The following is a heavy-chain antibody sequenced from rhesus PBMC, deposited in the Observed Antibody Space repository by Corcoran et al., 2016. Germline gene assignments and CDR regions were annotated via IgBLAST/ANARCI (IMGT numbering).Heavy chain of an antibody. V-gene: IGHV4-81*01. J-gene: IGHJ4*01. D-gene: IGHD1-14*01. CDR3: ARARIAGTGLDY. CDR1: GGSISGYY. CDR2: IDGNSAGT. Sequence: QVQLQESGPGLVKPSETLSLTCTVSGGSISGYYWSWIRQPPGKGLEWIGNIDGNSAGTNYNPSLKSRVTSSKDTSKKQFSLKLISVPAADTAVYYCARARIAGTGLDYWGQGVLVTVSS.